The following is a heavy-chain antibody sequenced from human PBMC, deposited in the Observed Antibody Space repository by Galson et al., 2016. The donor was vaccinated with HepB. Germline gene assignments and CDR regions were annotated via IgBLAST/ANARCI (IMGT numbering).Heavy chain of an antibody. Sequence: SLRLSCAASGLTVSANYMSWVRQAPGKGLEWVSVIYSGGSRYYADFVKGRFTISRHNSNNTLYLQKNSLRPEDTAVYFCAIPRGYRYSMDVWGQGTTVTVSS. J-gene: IGHJ6*02. CDR2: IYSGGSR. CDR3: AIPRGYRYSMDV. D-gene: IGHD5-18*01. V-gene: IGHV3-53*04. CDR1: GLTVSANY.